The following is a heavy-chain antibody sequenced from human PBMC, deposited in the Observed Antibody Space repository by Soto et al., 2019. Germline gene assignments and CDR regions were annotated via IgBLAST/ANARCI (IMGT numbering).Heavy chain of an antibody. CDR1: GYSFTTYW. CDR3: SXRGPVAGSGRGFYLGMDV. V-gene: IGHV5-10-1*01. Sequence: GESLKISCKASGYSFTTYWIIWVRQMPGKGLECRGSIDPLDAGINSKPSFQGHVTMSSYSSTGTSYLRWISLKASYTAIYYLSXRGPVAGSGRGFYLGMDVWGQGTTVTVSX. J-gene: IGHJ6*02. D-gene: IGHD6-19*01. CDR2: IDPLDAGI.